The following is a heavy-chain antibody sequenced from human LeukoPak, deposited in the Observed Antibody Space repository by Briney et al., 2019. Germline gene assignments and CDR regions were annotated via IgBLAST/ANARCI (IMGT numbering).Heavy chain of an antibody. CDR1: GGSISSYY. D-gene: IGHD1-1*01. Sequence: PSETLSLTCTVSGGSISSYYWSWIRQPAGKGLEWIGRIYTSGSTNYNPSLESRVTMSVDTSKNQFSLKLSSVTAADTAVYYCARIQLELRGYYYGMDVWGQGTTVTVSS. V-gene: IGHV4-4*07. J-gene: IGHJ6*02. CDR3: ARIQLELRGYYYGMDV. CDR2: IYTSGST.